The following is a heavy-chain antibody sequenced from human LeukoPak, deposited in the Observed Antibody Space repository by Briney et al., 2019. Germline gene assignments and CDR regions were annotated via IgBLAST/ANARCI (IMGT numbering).Heavy chain of an antibody. CDR3: AKSVILTVFDY. V-gene: IGHV3-30*18. Sequence: GGSLRLSCAASGFTFSSYGMHWVRQAPGKGLEWVAVISYDGSNKYYANSVKGRFTISRDNSKNTLYLQMNSLRAEDTAVYYCAKSVILTVFDYWGQGTLVTVSS. D-gene: IGHD3-9*01. J-gene: IGHJ4*02. CDR1: GFTFSSYG. CDR2: ISYDGSNK.